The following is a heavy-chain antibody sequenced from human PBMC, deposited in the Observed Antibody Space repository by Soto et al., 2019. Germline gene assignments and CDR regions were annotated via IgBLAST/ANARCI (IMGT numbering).Heavy chain of an antibody. CDR2: IYTSGST. J-gene: IGHJ4*02. V-gene: IGHV4-4*07. Sequence: PSETLSLTCTVSGGSISSYYWSWIRQPAGKGLEWIGRIYTSGSTNYNPSLKSRVTMSVDTSKNQFSLKLSSVTAADTAVYYCARSSDYYGSGRLSDWGQGTLVTVS. D-gene: IGHD3-10*01. CDR1: GGSISSYY. CDR3: ARSSDYYGSGRLSD.